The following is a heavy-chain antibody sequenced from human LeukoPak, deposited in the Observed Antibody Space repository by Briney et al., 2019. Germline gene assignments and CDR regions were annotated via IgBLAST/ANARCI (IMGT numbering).Heavy chain of an antibody. D-gene: IGHD6-19*01. J-gene: IGHJ6*03. CDR2: IYSGGST. Sequence: GGSLRLSCAASGLTVSSNYMSWVRQAPGKGLECVSVIYSGGSTYYPDSVTRRFTISRDDSKNTLYLQMNSLRAEDTAVYYCARDRVAVASGFYYYYYMDVWGKGTTVTVSS. CDR3: ARDRVAVASGFYYYYYMDV. CDR1: GLTVSSNY. V-gene: IGHV3-53*01.